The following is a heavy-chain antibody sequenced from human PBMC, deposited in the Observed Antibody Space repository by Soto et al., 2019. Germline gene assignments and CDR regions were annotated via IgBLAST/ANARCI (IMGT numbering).Heavy chain of an antibody. CDR3: ARAHCSGGSCYSVQHWFDP. Sequence: QVQLQESGPGLVKPSGTLSLTCAVSGGSISSSNWWSWVRQPPGKGLEWIGEMYHSGSTNHNSSRRSRVTISVDKSKNQFSLNLSSVPAADTVVYYCARAHCSGGSCYSVQHWFDPWGQGTLVTVSS. D-gene: IGHD2-15*01. CDR1: GGSISSSNW. V-gene: IGHV4-4*02. J-gene: IGHJ5*02. CDR2: MYHSGST.